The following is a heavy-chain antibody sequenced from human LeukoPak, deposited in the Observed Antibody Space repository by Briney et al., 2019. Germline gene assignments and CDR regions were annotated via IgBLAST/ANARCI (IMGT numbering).Heavy chain of an antibody. D-gene: IGHD1-1*01. CDR1: GFTFSSYE. V-gene: IGHV3-48*03. Sequence: GGSLRLSCAASGFTFSSYEMNWVRQAPGKGLEWVSYISSSGSTIYYADSVKGRFTISRDNAKNSLYPQMNSLRAEDTAVYYCAREGSGYNWNALDYWGQGTLVTVSS. CDR3: AREGSGYNWNALDY. J-gene: IGHJ4*02. CDR2: ISSSGSTI.